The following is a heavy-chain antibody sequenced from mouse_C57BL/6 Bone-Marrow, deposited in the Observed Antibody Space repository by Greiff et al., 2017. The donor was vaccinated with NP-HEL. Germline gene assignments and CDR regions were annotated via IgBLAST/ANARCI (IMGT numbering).Heavy chain of an antibody. J-gene: IGHJ2*01. CDR1: GYTFTTYP. CDR2: FHPYNDDT. D-gene: IGHD1-1*01. V-gene: IGHV1-47*01. CDR3: ARGLGYYGSSYDYFDY. Sequence: VHLVESGAELVKPGASVKMSCKASGYTFTTYPIEWMKQNHGKSLEWIGNFHPYNDDTKYNEKFKGKATLTVEKSSSTVYLELSRLTSDDSAVYYCARGLGYYGSSYDYFDYWGQGTTLTVSS.